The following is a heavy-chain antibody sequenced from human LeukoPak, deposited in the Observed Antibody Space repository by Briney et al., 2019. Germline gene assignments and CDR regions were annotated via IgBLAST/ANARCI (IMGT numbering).Heavy chain of an antibody. Sequence: PSETLSLTCTVSGGSISSYYWSWIRQPAGKGLEWIGRIYTSGSTNYNPSLKSRVTMSVDTSKNQFSLKLSSVTAADTAVYYCARDRDRSQGIRWFDPWGQGTLVTVSS. CDR2: IYTSGST. J-gene: IGHJ5*02. V-gene: IGHV4-4*07. CDR1: GGSISSYY. CDR3: ARDRDRSQGIRWFDP. D-gene: IGHD6-13*01.